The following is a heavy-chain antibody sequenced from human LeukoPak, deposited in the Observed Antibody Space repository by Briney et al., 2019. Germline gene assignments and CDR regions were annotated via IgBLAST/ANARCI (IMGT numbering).Heavy chain of an antibody. V-gene: IGHV4-34*01. J-gene: IGHJ3*02. CDR2: INHSGGT. CDR1: GGSFSGYY. Sequence: SETLSLTCAVYGGSFSGYYWSWIRQPPGKGLEWIGEINHSGGTNYNPSLKSRVTISVDTSKNQFSLKLSSVTAADTAVYFCARGPYSYGSSGAFDIWGQGTMVTVSS. D-gene: IGHD3-22*01. CDR3: ARGPYSYGSSGAFDI.